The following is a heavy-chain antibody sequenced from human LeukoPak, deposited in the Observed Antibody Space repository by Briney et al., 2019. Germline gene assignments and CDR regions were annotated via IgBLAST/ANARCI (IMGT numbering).Heavy chain of an antibody. D-gene: IGHD2-2*01. V-gene: IGHV4-31*03. J-gene: IGHJ4*02. CDR2: IYYSGST. CDR3: ASSIKKDIVVVPAATSFDY. CDR1: GGSISSGGYY. Sequence: SETLSLTCTVSGGSISSGGYYWSWIRQHPGKGLEWIGYIYYSGSTYYNSSLKSRVTISVDTSKNQFSLKLSSVTAADTAVYYCASSIKKDIVVVPAATSFDYWGQGTLVTVSS.